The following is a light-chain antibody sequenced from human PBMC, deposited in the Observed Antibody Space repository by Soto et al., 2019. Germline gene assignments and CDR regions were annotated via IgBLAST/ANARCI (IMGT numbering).Light chain of an antibody. J-gene: IGKJ1*01. CDR1: QSISSW. V-gene: IGKV1-5*03. CDR3: QQYKSYSGT. CDR2: KAS. Sequence: DIPMTQSPSTLSASVGDRVTITCRASQSISSWLAWYQQKPGKAPKLLIYKASSLESGVPSRFSGSGSGTEFTLTISSLQPDDCATYYCQQYKSYSGTCGQGTKVEIK.